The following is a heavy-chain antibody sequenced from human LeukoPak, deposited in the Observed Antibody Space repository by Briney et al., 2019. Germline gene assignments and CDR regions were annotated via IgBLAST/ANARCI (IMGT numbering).Heavy chain of an antibody. D-gene: IGHD6-13*01. V-gene: IGHV6-1*01. CDR1: GDSVSSNSAA. CDR3: ARSSGFIAAADYYMDV. J-gene: IGHJ6*03. Sequence: SQTLSLTCAISGDSVSSNSAAWNWIRQSPSRGLEWLGRTYYRSKWYNDYAVSVKSRITINPDTSKNQFSLQLNSVTPEDTAVYYCARSSGFIAAADYYMDVWGKGTTVTISS. CDR2: TYYRSKWYN.